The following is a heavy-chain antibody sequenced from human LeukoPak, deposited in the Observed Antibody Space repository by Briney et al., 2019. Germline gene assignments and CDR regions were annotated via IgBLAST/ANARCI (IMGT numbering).Heavy chain of an antibody. V-gene: IGHV4-61*02. CDR1: GGSIRSGSYY. Sequence: SQTLSLTCTVSGGSIRSGSYYWSWIRQAAGKGLEWIERVHTSGSANYNPSLESRVTISVDTSKNQFSLNLSSVTAADTAVYYCAGGVTIVRGTSKHFDYWGQGTLVTVSS. CDR2: VHTSGSA. CDR3: AGGVTIVRGTSKHFDY. J-gene: IGHJ4*02. D-gene: IGHD3-10*01.